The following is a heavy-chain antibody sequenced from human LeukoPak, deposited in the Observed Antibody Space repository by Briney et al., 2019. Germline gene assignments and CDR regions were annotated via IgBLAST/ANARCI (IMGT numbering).Heavy chain of an antibody. CDR2: ISYDGSNK. J-gene: IGHJ5*02. V-gene: IGHV3-30*03. Sequence: PGRSLRLSCAASGFTFSSYGMHWVRQAPGKGLEWVAVISYDGSNKYYADSVKGRFTISRDNSKNTLYLQMSSLRAEDTAVYYCVVNYDILTGYYPYNWFDPWGQGTLVTVSS. D-gene: IGHD3-9*01. CDR3: VVNYDILTGYYPYNWFDP. CDR1: GFTFSSYG.